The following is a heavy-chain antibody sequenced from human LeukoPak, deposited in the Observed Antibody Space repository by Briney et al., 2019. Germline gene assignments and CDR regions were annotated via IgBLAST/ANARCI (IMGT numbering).Heavy chain of an antibody. CDR3: ARAVDYHDSSGYYYPIDH. CDR2: ISPYNGNT. Sequence: ASVKVSCTPSGYTFTSYLITWVRQAPGQGLEWMEWISPYNGNTNYLPKYQARVTMSTDTSTTTAYMDLRNLKFDDPAVYYCARAVDYHDSSGYYYPIDHWGQGRLVTVSS. CDR1: GYTFTSYL. V-gene: IGHV1-18*01. D-gene: IGHD3-22*01. J-gene: IGHJ4*02.